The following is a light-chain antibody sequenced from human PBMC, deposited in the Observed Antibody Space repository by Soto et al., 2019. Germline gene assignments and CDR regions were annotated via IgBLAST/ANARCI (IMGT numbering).Light chain of an antibody. V-gene: IGKV4-1*01. CDR1: QSALYSANNKNK. CDR3: QQYYNTPRT. CDR2: WTS. Sequence: DIVMTQSHASLSVSLCERAAINCRSSQSALYSANNKNKLAWYQQKSGQPPKLLIYWTSTRESGVPDRFSGSGSGTDFTLTISSLQAEDVAVYYCQQYYNTPRTFGQGTKVDI. J-gene: IGKJ1*01.